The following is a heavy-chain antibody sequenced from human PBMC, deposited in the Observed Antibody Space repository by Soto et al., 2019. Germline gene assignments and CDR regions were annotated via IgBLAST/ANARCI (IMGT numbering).Heavy chain of an antibody. CDR1: GGTFSSYA. CDR3: ARAPGGFGETNYYYYGMDV. V-gene: IGHV1-69*13. CDR2: IIPIFGTA. Sequence: GASVKVSCKASGGTFSSYAISWVRQAPGQGLEWMGGIIPIFGTANYAQKFQGRVTITADESTSTAYMELSSLRSEDTAVYYCARAPGGFGETNYYYYGMDVWGQGTTVTVSS. D-gene: IGHD3-10*01. J-gene: IGHJ6*02.